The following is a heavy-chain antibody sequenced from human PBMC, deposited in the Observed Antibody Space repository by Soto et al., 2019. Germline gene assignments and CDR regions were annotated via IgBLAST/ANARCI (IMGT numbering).Heavy chain of an antibody. CDR1: GASISTTSYY. CDR3: ARLACSNGVCWLGDS. CDR2: IYYSGRT. D-gene: IGHD2-8*01. Sequence: SETLSLTCTVSGASISTTSYYWGWIRQPPGKGLEWIGSIYYSGRTYYNPSLKSRVAISTDTSKNEFSLRLTSVTAADTAVYYCARLACSNGVCWLGDSWGQGTLVTVS. J-gene: IGHJ4*02. V-gene: IGHV4-39*01.